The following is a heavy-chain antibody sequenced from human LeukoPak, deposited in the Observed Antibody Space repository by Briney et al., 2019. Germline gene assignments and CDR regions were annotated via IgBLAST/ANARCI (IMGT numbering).Heavy chain of an antibody. V-gene: IGHV3-30*04. D-gene: IGHD6-6*01. CDR3: VSLGYSSSSVRY. Sequence: GGSLRLSCAASGFTFSRSAMHWVRQAPGKGLEWVAITSYDGGNKYYADSVKGRFTISRDNSKNTLYLQMNSLRAEDTAVYFCVSLGYSSSSVRYWGQGTLVTVSS. J-gene: IGHJ4*02. CDR2: TSYDGGNK. CDR1: GFTFSRSA.